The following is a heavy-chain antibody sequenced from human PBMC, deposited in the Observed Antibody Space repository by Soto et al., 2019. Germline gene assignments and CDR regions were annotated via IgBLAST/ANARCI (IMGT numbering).Heavy chain of an antibody. V-gene: IGHV4-34*01. CDR2: INHSGST. D-gene: IGHD6-13*01. Sequence: SETLSLTCAVYGGSFSGYYWSWIRQPPGKGLEWIGEINHSGSTNYKPSLKSRVTISVDTSKNRFSLKLSSVTAADTAVYYCARGRGIAAAGSLSFDYWGQGTLVTVSS. CDR1: GGSFSGYY. J-gene: IGHJ4*02. CDR3: ARGRGIAAAGSLSFDY.